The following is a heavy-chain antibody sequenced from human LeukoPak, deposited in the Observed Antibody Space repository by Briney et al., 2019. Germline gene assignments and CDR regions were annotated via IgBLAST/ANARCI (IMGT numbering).Heavy chain of an antibody. V-gene: IGHV4-34*01. D-gene: IGHD3-10*01. J-gene: IGHJ5*02. Sequence: SETLSLTCAVYGGSFSGYYWSWIRQPPGKGLEWIGEINKSGSTKNNPSFESRVTISVDTSKNQLSLKLSSVTAADTAVYYCARGPGSGSYFAWFDPWGQGDLVTVSS. CDR3: ARGPGSGSYFAWFDP. CDR2: INKSGST. CDR1: GGSFSGYY.